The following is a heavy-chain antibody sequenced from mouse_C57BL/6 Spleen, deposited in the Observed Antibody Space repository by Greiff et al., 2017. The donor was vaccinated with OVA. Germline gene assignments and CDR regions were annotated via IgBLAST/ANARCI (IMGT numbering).Heavy chain of an antibody. CDR2: IYPGSGNT. CDR3: ARGDDYDSYFDY. J-gene: IGHJ2*01. D-gene: IGHD2-4*01. CDR1: GYTFTDYY. V-gene: IGHV1-76*01. Sequence: VQLQQSGAELVRPGASVKLSCKASGYTFTDYYINWVKQRPGQGLEWIARIYPGSGNTYYNEKFKGKATLTAEKSSSTAYMQLSSLTSEDSAVYFCARGDDYDSYFDYWGQGTTLTVSS.